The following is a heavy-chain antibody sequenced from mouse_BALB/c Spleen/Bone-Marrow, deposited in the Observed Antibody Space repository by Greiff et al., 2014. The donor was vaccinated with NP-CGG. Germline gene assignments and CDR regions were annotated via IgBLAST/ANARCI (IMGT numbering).Heavy chain of an antibody. Sequence: QVQLQQSGPGLVAPSQTLSITCTISGSSLTSYGVHWVRQPPGKGLEWLTVIWNDGRTTYNSALKSRLTISKDNSKSQVFLKMNSLQTDDTGMYYCAKHGGGYFDYWGQGTSLIVSS. J-gene: IGHJ2*02. V-gene: IGHV2-6-1*01. CDR3: AKHGGGYFDY. CDR1: GSSLTSYG. CDR2: IWNDGRT.